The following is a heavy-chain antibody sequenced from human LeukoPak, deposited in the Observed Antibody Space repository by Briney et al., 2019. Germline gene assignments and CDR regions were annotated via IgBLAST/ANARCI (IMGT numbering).Heavy chain of an antibody. CDR3: PRRSYFDSGTAYFDF. D-gene: IGHD3-22*01. CDR1: GGSMSSGGYH. Sequence: ASETLSLTCTVSGGSMSSGGYHWGWIRQPPRKGLEWIGSIYYTGSTDYTPSLKSRVTISSDTSRNQFSLRLTSVTAADTAAYYCPRRSYFDSGTAYFDFWGQGTLVTVSS. J-gene: IGHJ4*02. V-gene: IGHV4-39*01. CDR2: IYYTGST.